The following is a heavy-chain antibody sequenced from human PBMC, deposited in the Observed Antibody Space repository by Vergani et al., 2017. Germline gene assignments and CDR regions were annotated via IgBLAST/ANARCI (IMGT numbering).Heavy chain of an antibody. D-gene: IGHD6-19*01. CDR3: ARAKRGRIAVSAADT. Sequence: QAQLVQSGPELKKPGASVKVSCKASGYTFTTYALHWVRQAPGQGLEWLGWINPITETPTYAQAFTGRFVFTLDTSVNTAFLQIRGLTAEDTALYYCARAKRGRIAVSAADTWGQGTQVTVSS. J-gene: IGHJ5*02. CDR1: GYTFTTYA. V-gene: IGHV7-4-1*01. CDR2: INPITETP.